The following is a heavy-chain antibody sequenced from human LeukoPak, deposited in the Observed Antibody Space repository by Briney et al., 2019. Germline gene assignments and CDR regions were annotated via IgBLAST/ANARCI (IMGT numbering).Heavy chain of an antibody. CDR1: GYTFTSYD. Sequence: GASVKVSCKASGYTFTSYDINWVRQAPGQGLEWMGWMNPNSGNTGYAQKFQGRVTMTRNTSISTAYMELSSLRSEDTAVYYCASGTDYGDYEGYYYGMDVWGQGTTVTVSS. CDR2: MNPNSGNT. V-gene: IGHV1-8*01. CDR3: ASGTDYGDYEGYYYGMDV. D-gene: IGHD4-17*01. J-gene: IGHJ6*02.